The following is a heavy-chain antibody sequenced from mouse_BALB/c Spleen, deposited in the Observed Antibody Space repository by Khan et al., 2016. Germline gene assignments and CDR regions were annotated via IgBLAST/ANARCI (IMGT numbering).Heavy chain of an antibody. Sequence: QIQLVQSGPELKKPGETVRISCKASGYTFTTAGMQWVQKMPGKGLKWIGWINTHSGVPKYAEDFKGRFAISLENSASTAYLQISNLKNEDTATNFCARSFYYATFDYYALFYWCHGTSVTVSS. V-gene: IGHV9-4*02. CDR1: GYTFTTAG. J-gene: IGHJ4*01. CDR3: ARSFYYATFDYYALFY. D-gene: IGHD2-1*01. CDR2: INTHSGVP.